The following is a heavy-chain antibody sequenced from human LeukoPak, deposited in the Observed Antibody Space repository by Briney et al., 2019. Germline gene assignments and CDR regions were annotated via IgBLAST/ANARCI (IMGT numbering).Heavy chain of an antibody. CDR1: GFTFSSYS. CDR3: ARDRGSYIPDAFDI. V-gene: IGHV3-48*01. Sequence: GGSLRLSCAASGFTFSSYSMNWVRQAPGKGLEWVSYISSSSSTIYYADSVKGRFTISRDNAKNSLYLQMNSLRAEDTAVYYCARDRGSYIPDAFDIWAQGTMVTVSS. J-gene: IGHJ3*02. D-gene: IGHD1-26*01. CDR2: ISSSSSTI.